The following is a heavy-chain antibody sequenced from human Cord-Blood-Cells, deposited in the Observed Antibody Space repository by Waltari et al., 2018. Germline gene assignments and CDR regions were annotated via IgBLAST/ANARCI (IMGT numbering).Heavy chain of an antibody. V-gene: IGHV4-39*01. D-gene: IGHD6-19*01. Sequence: QLQLQESGPGLVQPSETLSLTCTVSVGSISSSSYYWGWIRQPHGKGLEWIGSIYYSGSTYYNPSLKSRVTISVDTSKNQFSLKLSSVTAADTAVYYCARDRAVAASDYTIDAFDIWGQGTMVTVSS. CDR1: VGSISSSSYY. J-gene: IGHJ3*02. CDR2: IYYSGST. CDR3: ARDRAVAASDYTIDAFDI.